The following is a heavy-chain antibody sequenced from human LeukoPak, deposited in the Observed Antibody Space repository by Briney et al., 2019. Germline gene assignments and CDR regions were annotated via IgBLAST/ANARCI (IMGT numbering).Heavy chain of an antibody. V-gene: IGHV4-59*01. Sequence: PSETLSLTCTVSGGSISGYFWNWIRQPPGKGLEWIGYVYNIGTTNYNPSPKSRVSISLDMSKNQFSLKLSSVTAADTAVYFCARDLRLAYWGQGTLVTVSS. CDR2: VYNIGTT. CDR3: ARDLRLAY. D-gene: IGHD4-17*01. J-gene: IGHJ4*02. CDR1: GGSISGYF.